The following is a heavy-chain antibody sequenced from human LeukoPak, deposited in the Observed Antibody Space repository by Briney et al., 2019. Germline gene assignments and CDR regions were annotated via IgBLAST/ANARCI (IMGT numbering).Heavy chain of an antibody. D-gene: IGHD3-16*02. V-gene: IGHV3-30*04. CDR1: GFTFSAYA. CDR2: ISYDESNK. CDR3: ARDLWGSYRYPFDY. J-gene: IGHJ4*02. Sequence: PGRFLRLSCAASGFTFSAYATHWVRQAPGKGLEWVAVISYDESNKYYADSVKGRFTISRDNSKNTLYLQMNSQRPDDTAVYYCARDLWGSYRYPFDYWGQGTLVTVSS.